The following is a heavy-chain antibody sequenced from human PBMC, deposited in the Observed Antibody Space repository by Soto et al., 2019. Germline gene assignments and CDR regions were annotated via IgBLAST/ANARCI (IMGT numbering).Heavy chain of an antibody. CDR3: ARLIGDSWLDS. J-gene: IGHJ5*01. CDR2: TYYRSKWYH. CDR1: GESVSTNSAT. V-gene: IGHV6-1*01. Sequence: QVQLQQSGPGLVKPSQTLSLTCAISGESVSTNSATWDWIRQSPSRGLEWLGRTYYRSKWYHDYAGSATGRITINADTSNTQLSLQLNSVTPDDTAVYYCARLIGDSWLDSWGQGTLVTVSS.